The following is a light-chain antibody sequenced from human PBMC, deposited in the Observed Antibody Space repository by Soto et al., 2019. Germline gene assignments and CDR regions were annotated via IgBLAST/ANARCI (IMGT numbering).Light chain of an antibody. J-gene: IGKJ1*01. Sequence: DIQMTQSPSSLSASVGDRVTITCRASHDINNYLARYPQKPGKVPKLLIYAASTVQSGARSRFSGSGSGTAFPLTIRSLQPEDVATYYWQRYNSAPWTFGQGTKVEIK. CDR1: HDINNY. V-gene: IGKV1-27*01. CDR3: QRYNSAPWT. CDR2: AAS.